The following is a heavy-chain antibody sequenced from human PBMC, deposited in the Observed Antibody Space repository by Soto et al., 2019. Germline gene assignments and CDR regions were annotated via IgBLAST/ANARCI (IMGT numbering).Heavy chain of an antibody. J-gene: IGHJ4*02. CDR2: INPSGGST. D-gene: IGHD2-8*01. V-gene: IGHV1-46*01. CDR1: GYTFTSYY. CDR3: ARGYCTNGVCRGVFDY. Sequence: GASVKVSCKASGYTFTSYYMHWVRQAPGQGLEWMGIINPSGGSTSYAQKFQGRVTMTRDTSTSTVYMELSSLRSEDTAVYYCARGYCTNGVCRGVFDYWGQGTLVTVSS.